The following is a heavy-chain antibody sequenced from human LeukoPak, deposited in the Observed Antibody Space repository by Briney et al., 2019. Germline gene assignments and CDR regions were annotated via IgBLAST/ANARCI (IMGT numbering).Heavy chain of an antibody. V-gene: IGHV4-59*01. D-gene: IGHD3-22*01. CDR2: MYYSGST. CDR1: GGSISSYY. J-gene: IGHJ4*02. Sequence: SETLSLTCTVSGGSISSYYWSWIRQPPGKGLEWIGYMYYSGSTNYNPSLKSRVTISLDTSKNQFSLKLSSVTAADTAVYYCARDSRNYYDSSGYYIDWGQGTLVTVPS. CDR3: ARDSRNYYDSSGYYID.